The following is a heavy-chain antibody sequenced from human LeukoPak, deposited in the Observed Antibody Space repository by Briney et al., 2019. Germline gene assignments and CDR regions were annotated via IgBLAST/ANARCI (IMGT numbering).Heavy chain of an antibody. D-gene: IGHD6-19*01. CDR1: GGSISSSSYY. V-gene: IGHV4-39*07. J-gene: IGHJ4*02. Sequence: SETLSLTCTVSGGSISSSSYYWGWIRQPPGKGLEWIGSIYYSGSTYYNPSLKSRVTISVDTSKNQFSLKLSSVTAADTAVYYCARVDQWLVQGQVDYWGQGTLVTVS. CDR3: ARVDQWLVQGQVDY. CDR2: IYYSGST.